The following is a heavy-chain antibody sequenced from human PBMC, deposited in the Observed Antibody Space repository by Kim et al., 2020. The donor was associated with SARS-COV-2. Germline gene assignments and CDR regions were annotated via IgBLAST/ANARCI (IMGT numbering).Heavy chain of an antibody. D-gene: IGHD3-22*01. CDR1: GGSISSGGYY. CDR2: IYYSGST. Sequence: SETLSLTCTVSGGSISSGGYYWSWIRQHPGKGLEWIGYIYYSGSTYYNPSLKSRVTISVDTSKNQFSLKLSSVTAADTAVYYCARGDYYYDSSGYRALLRYWGQETLVPVSS. J-gene: IGHJ4*02. CDR3: ARGDYYYDSSGYRALLRY. V-gene: IGHV4-31*03.